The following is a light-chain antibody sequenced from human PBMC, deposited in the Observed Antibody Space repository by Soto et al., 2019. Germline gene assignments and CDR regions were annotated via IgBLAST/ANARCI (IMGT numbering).Light chain of an antibody. J-gene: IGKJ3*01. V-gene: IGKV1-33*01. Sequence: DIQMTQSPSSLSASVGDRVTITCQASQDISNYLNCYQQKPGKAPKLLIYVASKLKTVVPSRFRRRGAGTDCTLTICDLQPEDITTSYFQQNDNLTCTFGPGTKGDIK. CDR2: VAS. CDR3: QQNDNLTCT. CDR1: QDISNY.